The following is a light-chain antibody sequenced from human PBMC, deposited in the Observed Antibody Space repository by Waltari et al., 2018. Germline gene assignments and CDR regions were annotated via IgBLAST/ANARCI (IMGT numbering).Light chain of an antibody. V-gene: IGKV1-33*01. J-gene: IGKJ2*01. Sequence: DIQMTQSPSSLSASVGDKITITCQASQDINTYLNWYQQKPGKAPKLLISDVSHLETGVPSRFSGGGSGTHFTFTITSLQPEDFAVYYCQQYDGLPYTFGQGTKLQIK. CDR1: QDINTY. CDR2: DVS. CDR3: QQYDGLPYT.